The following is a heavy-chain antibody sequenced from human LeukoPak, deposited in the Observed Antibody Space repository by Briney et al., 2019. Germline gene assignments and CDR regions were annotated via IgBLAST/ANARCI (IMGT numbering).Heavy chain of an antibody. D-gene: IGHD2-21*02. CDR3: ARVRAYCGGDCYSGYYYYGMDV. J-gene: IGHJ6*02. V-gene: IGHV3-53*01. Sequence: GGSLRLSCAASGFTVSSNYMSWVRQAPGKGLEWVSVIYSGGNTYYADSVKGRLTISRDNSKNTLYLQMNSLRAEDTAVYYCARVRAYCGGDCYSGYYYYGMDVWGQGTTVTVSS. CDR1: GFTVSSNY. CDR2: IYSGGNT.